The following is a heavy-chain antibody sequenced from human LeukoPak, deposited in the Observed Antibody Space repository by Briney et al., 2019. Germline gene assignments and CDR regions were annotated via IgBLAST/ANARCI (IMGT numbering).Heavy chain of an antibody. CDR3: ARWGLGSSWDVFEN. CDR1: GFTFSSFG. J-gene: IGHJ4*02. Sequence: GGTLRPSCAASGFTFSSFGMTWVRQAPGKGLEWVSSISSDSNYIYYADSVKGRFTISRDNAKNSLYLQMNSLRAEDTAVYYCARWGLGSSWDVFENWGQGTLVTVSS. D-gene: IGHD6-13*01. V-gene: IGHV3-21*01. CDR2: ISSDSNYI.